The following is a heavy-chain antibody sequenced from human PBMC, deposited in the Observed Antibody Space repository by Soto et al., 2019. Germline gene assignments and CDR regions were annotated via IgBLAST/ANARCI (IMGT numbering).Heavy chain of an antibody. CDR2: IYHSGST. J-gene: IGHJ5*02. CDR1: GYSISSGYY. Sequence: SETLSLTCAVSGYSISSGYYWGWIRQSPGKGLEWIASIYHSGSTYYNPSLKSRVTISVDTSKNQFSLKLTSVTAADTAVYYCARGAATVTPGWFDPWGQGIMVTVSS. CDR3: ARGAATVTPGWFDP. V-gene: IGHV4-38-2*01. D-gene: IGHD4-17*01.